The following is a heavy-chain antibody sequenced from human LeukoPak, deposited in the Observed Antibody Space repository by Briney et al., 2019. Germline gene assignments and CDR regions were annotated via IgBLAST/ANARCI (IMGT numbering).Heavy chain of an antibody. CDR3: ARGITLDGVDV. D-gene: IGHD3-10*01. Sequence: PGGSLRLSCAASGFTFSSYSMNWVRQAPGKGLEWVPSICSTSTCLYYADSMKGRFTISRDNAKNSLYLQMNSLRAEDTAIYYCARGITLDGVDVWGKGTTVTVSS. CDR1: GFTFSSYS. V-gene: IGHV3-21*01. CDR2: ICSTSTCL. J-gene: IGHJ6*04.